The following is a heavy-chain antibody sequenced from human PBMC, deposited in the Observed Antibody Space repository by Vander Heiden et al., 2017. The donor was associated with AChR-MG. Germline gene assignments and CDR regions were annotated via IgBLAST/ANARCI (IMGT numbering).Heavy chain of an antibody. Sequence: QVQLVQSGSELKKPGASVKVSCKASGYTFTSYAMNWVRPAPGQGLEGVGLINTKPWNPTESQGFTGRFVFSLDTFVSTANPEIRRLKAEDNAGYFRASSGPTRWGYWGQGTLVTVSS. V-gene: IGHV7-4-1*02. CDR2: INTKPWNP. J-gene: IGHJ4*02. D-gene: IGHD3-10*01. CDR3: ASSGPTRWGY. CDR1: GYTFTSYA.